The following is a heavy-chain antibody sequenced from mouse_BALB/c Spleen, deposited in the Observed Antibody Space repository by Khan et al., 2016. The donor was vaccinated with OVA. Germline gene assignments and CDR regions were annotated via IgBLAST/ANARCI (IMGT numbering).Heavy chain of an antibody. Sequence: QVQLKESGPGLVAPSQSLSITCTVSGFSLTGYGVNWVRQPPGKGLEWLGMIWGDGSTDYNSALKSRLSISKDNSKSQVLLKMNSLHTDDTSRYYCARAYYGNYREAMDYWGQGTSVTVSS. CDR2: IWGDGST. CDR3: ARAYYGNYREAMDY. D-gene: IGHD2-10*01. V-gene: IGHV2-6-7*01. J-gene: IGHJ4*01. CDR1: GFSLTGYG.